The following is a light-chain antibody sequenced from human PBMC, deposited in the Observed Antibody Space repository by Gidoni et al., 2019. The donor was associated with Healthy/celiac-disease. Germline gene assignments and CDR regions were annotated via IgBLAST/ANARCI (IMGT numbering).Light chain of an antibody. CDR1: SLRSYY. J-gene: IGLJ3*02. CDR3: NSRDSSGNHWV. CDR2: GKN. Sequence: SSELPQDPDVSVALGQTVRITCQGDSLRSYYANWYQQKTGQAPVLVIYGKNNRPSGIPDRFSGSSSGNTASLTITGAQAEDEADYYCNSRDSSGNHWVFGGGTKLTVL. V-gene: IGLV3-19*01.